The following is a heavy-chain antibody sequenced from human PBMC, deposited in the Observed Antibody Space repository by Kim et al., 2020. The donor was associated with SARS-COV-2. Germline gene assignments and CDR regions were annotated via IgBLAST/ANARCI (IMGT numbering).Heavy chain of an antibody. V-gene: IGHV3-30*18. D-gene: IGHD5-18*01. Sequence: GGSLRLSCAASGFTFSSYGMHWVRQAPGKGLEWVAVISYDGSNKYYADSVKGRFTISRDNSKNTLYLQMNSLRAEDTAVYYCAKPYSYGRFWHYYYYGM. J-gene: IGHJ6*01. CDR1: GFTFSSYG. CDR3: AKPYSYGRFWHYYYYGM. CDR2: ISYDGSNK.